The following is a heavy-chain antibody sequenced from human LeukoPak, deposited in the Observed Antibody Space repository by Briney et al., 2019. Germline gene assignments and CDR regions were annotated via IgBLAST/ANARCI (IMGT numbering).Heavy chain of an antibody. Sequence: GGSLRLSRAASRFTFSSHNMNWVRQAPGKGQEWVSFISSSSDYIYYADAVKGRFAISRDNAKNSLYLQMNSLRAEDTAVYYCARVGGAAYGGSSYWFDPWGQGTLVTVSS. D-gene: IGHD4-23*01. CDR2: ISSSSDYI. CDR3: ARVGGAAYGGSSYWFDP. V-gene: IGHV3-21*01. CDR1: RFTFSSHN. J-gene: IGHJ5*02.